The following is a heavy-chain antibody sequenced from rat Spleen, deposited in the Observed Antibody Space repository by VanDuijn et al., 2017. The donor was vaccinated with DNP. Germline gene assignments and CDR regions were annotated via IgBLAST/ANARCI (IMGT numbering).Heavy chain of an antibody. CDR2: ISYDGSSN. CDR1: GVTFSDYN. D-gene: IGHD1-1*01. CDR3: AKDVGTVVTNWFAY. J-gene: IGHJ3*01. Sequence: EVQLVESGGGLIQPGRSLKLSCAASGVTFSDYNMAWVRQAPRKGLEWVATISYDGSSNYYHASVKGRFTISRDNAKSTLHLQMNSLRSEDTATYYCAKDVGTVVTNWFAYWGQGTLVTVSS. V-gene: IGHV5-7*01.